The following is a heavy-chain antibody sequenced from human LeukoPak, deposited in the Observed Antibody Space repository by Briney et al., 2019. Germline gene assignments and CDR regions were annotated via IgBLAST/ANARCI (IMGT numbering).Heavy chain of an antibody. J-gene: IGHJ4*02. CDR1: GYSITSGYY. Sequence: SETLSLTCTVSGYSITSGYYWAWIRQSPGKGLEWIGSIYHSGNTYYNPSLKSRVIILVDTSKNQFSLQLGSVAPTDTAVYYCARAGYCSGVSCYSAVPGKYWGQGALVTVSS. D-gene: IGHD2-15*01. V-gene: IGHV4-38-2*02. CDR2: IYHSGNT. CDR3: ARAGYCSGVSCYSAVPGKY.